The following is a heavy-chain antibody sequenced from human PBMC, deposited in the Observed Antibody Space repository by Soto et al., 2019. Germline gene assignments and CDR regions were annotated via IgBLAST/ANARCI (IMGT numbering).Heavy chain of an antibody. CDR3: ARKVGDFIPRAHAFDI. J-gene: IGHJ3*02. V-gene: IGHV1-69*13. D-gene: IGHD3-3*01. Sequence: SVKVSCKASGGTFSSYAISWVRQAPRQGLEWMGGIIPIFGTANYAQKFQGRVTITADESTSTAYMELSSLRSEDTAVYYCARKVGDFIPRAHAFDIWGQGTMVTVSS. CDR2: IIPIFGTA. CDR1: GGTFSSYA.